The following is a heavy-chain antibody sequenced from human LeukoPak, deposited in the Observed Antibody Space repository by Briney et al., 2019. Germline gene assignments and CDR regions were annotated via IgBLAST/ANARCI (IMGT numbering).Heavy chain of an antibody. CDR1: GYTFTSYD. V-gene: IGHV1-8*03. D-gene: IGHD3-10*01. Sequence: ASVKVSCKASGYTFTSYDINWVRQATGQGLEWMGWMNPNSGNTGYAQKFQGRVTITRNTSISTAYMELSSLRSEDTALYYCARPFGQLSSSYFDYWGQGTLVTVSS. J-gene: IGHJ4*02. CDR3: ARPFGQLSSSYFDY. CDR2: MNPNSGNT.